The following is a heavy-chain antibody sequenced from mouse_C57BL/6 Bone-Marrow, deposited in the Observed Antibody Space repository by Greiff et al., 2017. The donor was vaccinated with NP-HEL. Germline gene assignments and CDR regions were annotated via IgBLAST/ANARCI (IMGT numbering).Heavy chain of an antibody. CDR2: IYPGSGST. J-gene: IGHJ3*01. V-gene: IGHV1-55*01. CDR1: GYTFTSYW. CDR3: ARSIYDSYDGAFSPWFAY. D-gene: IGHD2-12*01. Sequence: VQLQQPGAELVKPGASVKMSCKASGYTFTSYWITWVKQRPGQGLEWIGDIYPGSGSTNYNEKFKSKATLTVDTSSSTAYMQLSSLTSEDSAVYYCARSIYDSYDGAFSPWFAYWGQGTLVTVSA.